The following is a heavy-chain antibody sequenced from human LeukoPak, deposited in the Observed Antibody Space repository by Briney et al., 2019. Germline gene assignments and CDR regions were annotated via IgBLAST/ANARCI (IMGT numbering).Heavy chain of an antibody. Sequence: GGSLRISCAASGFTFSSYGMPWVRQAPGKGLEWVAVIWYDGSNKYYADSVKGRFTISRDNSKNTLYLRMNSLRAEDTAVYYCARDLRVRNYDFWSGRNYYYYGMDVWGQGTTVTVSS. V-gene: IGHV3-33*01. D-gene: IGHD3-3*01. CDR3: ARDLRVRNYDFWSGRNYYYYGMDV. J-gene: IGHJ6*02. CDR1: GFTFSSYG. CDR2: IWYDGSNK.